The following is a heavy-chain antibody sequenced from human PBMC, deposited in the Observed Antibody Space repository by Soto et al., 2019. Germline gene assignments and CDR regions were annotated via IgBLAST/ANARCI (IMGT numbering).Heavy chain of an antibody. CDR2: INAGNGNT. J-gene: IGHJ4*02. V-gene: IGHV1-3*01. Sequence: ASVKVSCKASGYTFTSYAMHWVRQAPGQRLEWMGWINAGNGNTKYSQKFQGRVTITRDTSASTAYMELSSLRSEDTAVYYCAREGVYYDSSGYLYYFDYWGQGTLVTVSS. CDR3: AREGVYYDSSGYLYYFDY. CDR1: GYTFTSYA. D-gene: IGHD3-22*01.